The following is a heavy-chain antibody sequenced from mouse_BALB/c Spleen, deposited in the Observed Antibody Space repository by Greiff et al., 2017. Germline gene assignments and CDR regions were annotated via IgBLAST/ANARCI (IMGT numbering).Heavy chain of an antibody. CDR3: ARTVYGNYGNWYFDV. CDR2: INPSTGYT. J-gene: IGHJ1*01. CDR1: GYTFTSYW. Sequence: VQLQQSGAELAKPGASVKMSCKASGYTFTSYWMHWVKQRPGPGLEWIGYINPSTGYTEYNQKFKDKATLTADKSSSTAYMQLSSLTSEDSAVYYCARTVYGNYGNWYFDVWGAGTTVTVSS. D-gene: IGHD2-1*01. V-gene: IGHV1-7*01.